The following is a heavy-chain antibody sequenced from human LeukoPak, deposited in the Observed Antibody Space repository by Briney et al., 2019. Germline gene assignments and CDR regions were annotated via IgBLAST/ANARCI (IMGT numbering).Heavy chain of an antibody. D-gene: IGHD3-10*01. V-gene: IGHV3-73*01. Sequence: SGESLKISCKGSGYSFTSYWIGWVRQMPGKGLEWVGRIRSTANGYATAYAASVKGRFTISRDDSKNTAYLQMDSLKTEDTAVYYCTGNYYGSGSYADFDYWGQGTLVTVSS. CDR1: GYSFTSYW. J-gene: IGHJ4*02. CDR2: IRSTANGYAT. CDR3: TGNYYGSGSYADFDY.